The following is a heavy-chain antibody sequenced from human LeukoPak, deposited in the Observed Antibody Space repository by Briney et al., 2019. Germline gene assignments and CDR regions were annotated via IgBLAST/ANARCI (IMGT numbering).Heavy chain of an antibody. V-gene: IGHV5-51*01. CDR3: VKLMGVTAMDV. CDR1: GYSFTSSW. J-gene: IGHJ6*02. CDR2: LYPGGSDI. Sequence: GESLKISCTCSGYSFTSSWIGWVRQMPGQGLEWMGILYPGGSDIRYSTSFQDRVIISVDKTITTAYLQWRSLKASDSATYYCVKLMGVTAMDVWGQGTTVIVSS. D-gene: IGHD2-21*02.